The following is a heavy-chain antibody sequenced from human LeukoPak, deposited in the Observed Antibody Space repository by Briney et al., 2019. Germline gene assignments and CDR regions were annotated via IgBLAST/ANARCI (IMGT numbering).Heavy chain of an antibody. J-gene: IGHJ4*02. D-gene: IGHD3-22*01. CDR3: ARLQNYYDSSGFDY. CDR1: GGSISSSSYY. Sequence: SETLSLTCTVSGGSISSSSYYWGWIRQPPGKGLEWIGSIYYSGSTYYSPSLKSRATISVDTSKNQFSLKLSSVTAADTAVYYCARLQNYYDSSGFDYWGQGTLVTVSS. V-gene: IGHV4-39*01. CDR2: IYYSGST.